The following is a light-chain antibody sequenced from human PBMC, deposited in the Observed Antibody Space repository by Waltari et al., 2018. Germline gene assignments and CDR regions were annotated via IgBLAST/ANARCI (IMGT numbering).Light chain of an antibody. Sequence: DIVMTQSPDSLAVSLRASATINCKPSQSVLYSSNNKNFLAWYQQKPGQPPKLLIYWASTRESGVPDRFSGSGSGTDFTLTISSLQAEDVAVYYCQQYYSIPYTFGQGTKLEIK. CDR2: WAS. J-gene: IGKJ2*01. CDR1: QSVLYSSNNKNF. V-gene: IGKV4-1*01. CDR3: QQYYSIPYT.